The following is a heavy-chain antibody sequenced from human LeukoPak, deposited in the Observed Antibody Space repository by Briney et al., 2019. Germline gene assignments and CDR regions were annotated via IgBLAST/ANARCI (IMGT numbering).Heavy chain of an antibody. D-gene: IGHD5-12*01. J-gene: IGHJ4*02. Sequence: SETLSLTCTVSGGSISSGDYYWSCIRRPPGKGLECIGYIYYSGSTYYNPSLKSRVTISVDTSKNQFSLKLSSVTAADTAVYYCARVEVATTFDYWGQGTLVTVSS. CDR3: ARVEVATTFDY. CDR1: GGSISSGDYY. V-gene: IGHV4-30-4*01. CDR2: IYYSGST.